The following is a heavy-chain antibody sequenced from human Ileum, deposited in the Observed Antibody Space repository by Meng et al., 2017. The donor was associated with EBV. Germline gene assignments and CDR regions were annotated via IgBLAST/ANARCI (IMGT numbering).Heavy chain of an antibody. V-gene: IGHV4-34*01. CDR2: INHSGST. Sequence: GRLQQWGAGLVKPSETLPLTGAVYGGSFSCYYLSWIRQPPGKGLEWTGEINHSGSTNYTPSLKSRVTISGDTSKNQFSLKLSSVTAADTAVYYCARGHDYGDYASDYWGQGTLVTVSS. CDR1: GGSFSCYY. J-gene: IGHJ4*02. CDR3: ARGHDYGDYASDY. D-gene: IGHD4-17*01.